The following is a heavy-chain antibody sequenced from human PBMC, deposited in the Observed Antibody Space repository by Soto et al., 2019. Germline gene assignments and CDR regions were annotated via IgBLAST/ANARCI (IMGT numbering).Heavy chain of an antibody. D-gene: IGHD4-17*01. CDR2: IYYSGST. CDR1: GGSISSSSYY. J-gene: IGHJ4*02. CDR3: ARPDYGGYVGID. Sequence: PSETLSLTCTVSGGSISSSSYYWGWILQPPGKGLEWIGSIYYSGSTYYNPSLTSRVTISVDTSKNQFSLKLSSVTAADTAVYYCARPDYGGYVGIDRGQGTLVTVSS. V-gene: IGHV4-39*01.